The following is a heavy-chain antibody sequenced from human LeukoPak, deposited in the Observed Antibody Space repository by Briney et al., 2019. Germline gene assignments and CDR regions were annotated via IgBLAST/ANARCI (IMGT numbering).Heavy chain of an antibody. D-gene: IGHD1-1*01. CDR1: GGSISSYY. CDR3: ARRGNAGAYDY. CDR2: IYYSGST. Sequence: SETLSLTCTVSGGSISSYYWSWIRQPPGKGLEWIGYIYYSGSTNYNPSLKSRVTISVDTSKNQFSLKLSSVTAADTAVYYCARRGNAGAYDYWGQGTLVTVSS. J-gene: IGHJ4*02. V-gene: IGHV4-59*01.